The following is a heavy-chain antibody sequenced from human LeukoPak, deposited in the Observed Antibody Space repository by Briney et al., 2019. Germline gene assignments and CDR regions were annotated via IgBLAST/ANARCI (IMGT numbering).Heavy chain of an antibody. D-gene: IGHD3-3*01. J-gene: IGHJ5*02. V-gene: IGHV4-34*01. CDR2: INHSGST. Sequence: PSETLSLTCAVYGGSFNGYYWNWIRQPPGKGLEWIGEINHSGSTNYNPSLKSRVTISVDTSKNQFSLNLSSVTAADTAVYYCARRGSLTVFGVATTNWFDPWGQGTLVTVSS. CDR1: GGSFNGYY. CDR3: ARRGSLTVFGVATTNWFDP.